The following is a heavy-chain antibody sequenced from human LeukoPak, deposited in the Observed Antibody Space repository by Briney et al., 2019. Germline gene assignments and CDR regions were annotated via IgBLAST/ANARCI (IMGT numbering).Heavy chain of an antibody. J-gene: IGHJ4*02. Sequence: GGSLRLSCAASGFTFSSYAMSWVRQAPGKGLEWVSALSDSGGSTYYADSVKGRFTISRDDSKNTLYLQMNSLRAEDTAIYYCAKDMIVLGFASDFDYWGQGTLVTVSS. CDR3: AKDMIVLGFASDFDY. CDR1: GFTFSSYA. V-gene: IGHV3-23*01. D-gene: IGHD3-22*01. CDR2: LSDSGGST.